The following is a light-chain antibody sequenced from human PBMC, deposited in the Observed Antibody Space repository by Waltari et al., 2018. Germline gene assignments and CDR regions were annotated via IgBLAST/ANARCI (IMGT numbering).Light chain of an antibody. Sequence: DIQMTQSPSTLSASVGDRVTITCRASQSIDIWLAWYHQKPGKAPKLLISKASNLEREAPSRFSGSGSGTEFSLTISSLQHDDSATFYCQHYSHYAPTFGGGTKVEIK. V-gene: IGKV1-5*03. CDR1: QSIDIW. CDR2: KAS. J-gene: IGKJ4*01. CDR3: QHYSHYAPT.